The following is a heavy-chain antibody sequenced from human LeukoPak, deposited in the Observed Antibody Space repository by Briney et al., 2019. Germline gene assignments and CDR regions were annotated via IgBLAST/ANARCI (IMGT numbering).Heavy chain of an antibody. CDR2: IYYSGST. D-gene: IGHD3-3*01. CDR1: GGSISSGDYY. Sequence: SQTLSLTCTVSGGSISSGDYYWSWIRQPPGKGLEWNGYIYYSGSTYYNPSLKSRVTISVDTSKNQFSLKLSSVTAADTAVYYCARGYDFWSGYYSYYFDYWGQGTLVTVSS. CDR3: ARGYDFWSGYYSYYFDY. V-gene: IGHV4-30-4*08. J-gene: IGHJ4*02.